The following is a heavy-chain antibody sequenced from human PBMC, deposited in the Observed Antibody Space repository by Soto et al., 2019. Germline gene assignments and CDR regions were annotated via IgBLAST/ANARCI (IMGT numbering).Heavy chain of an antibody. CDR3: AKTNVGYGSYYIDV. J-gene: IGHJ6*03. Sequence: EVQLLESGGGLGQPGGSLRLSCAASGFIMNNYAMNWVRQAPGEWLDWVSGIKSDGTTYYADSVKGRCTISRDDSKNTLFLQMNSLRAYDTVIYYCAKTNVGYGSYYIDVWVKGTTVTVSS. CDR2: IKSDGTT. CDR1: GFIMNNYA. V-gene: IGHV3-23*01. D-gene: IGHD2-8*01.